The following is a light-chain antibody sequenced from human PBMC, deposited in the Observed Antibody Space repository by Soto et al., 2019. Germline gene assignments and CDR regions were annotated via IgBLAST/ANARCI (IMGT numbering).Light chain of an antibody. CDR1: SSDVGGYKY. J-gene: IGLJ1*01. Sequence: QSALTQPASVSGSPGQSITISCTGTSSDVGGYKYVSWYQQHPDKAPKLIIFEVSNRPSGISSRFSGSKSGNTASLTISGLQAEDEADYYCCSYAGSGTDNYVFGSGTKLTVL. V-gene: IGLV2-14*01. CDR2: EVS. CDR3: CSYAGSGTDNYV.